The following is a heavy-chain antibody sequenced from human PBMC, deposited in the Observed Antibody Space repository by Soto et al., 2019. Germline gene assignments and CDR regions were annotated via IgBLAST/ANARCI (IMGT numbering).Heavy chain of an antibody. CDR1: GYIFVNYG. D-gene: IGHD3-16*01. CDR2: ISPYSGNT. Sequence: QVQLVQSGDEVRKPGSSVKVSCKASGYIFVNYGIAWVRQAPGQGLEWMGWISPYSGNTHYASKVQGRLTMTTDTSTSTSYMELGNMQSAATAAYYCAMVDNYVTPTPQDVWGQGTTVTVSS. V-gene: IGHV1-18*01. CDR3: AMVDNYVTPTPQDV. J-gene: IGHJ6*02.